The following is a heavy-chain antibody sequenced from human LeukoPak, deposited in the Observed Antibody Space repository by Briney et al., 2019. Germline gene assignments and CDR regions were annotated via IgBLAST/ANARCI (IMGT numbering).Heavy chain of an antibody. D-gene: IGHD5-18*01. Sequence: PSETLSLTCAVYGGSFSGYYWSWIRQPPGKGLEWIGEINHSGSTNYNPSLKSRVTISVDTSKNQLSLKLSSVTAADTAVYYCARRWIQLWYGYWGQGTLVTVSS. CDR1: GGSFSGYY. V-gene: IGHV4-34*01. CDR3: ARRWIQLWYGY. J-gene: IGHJ4*02. CDR2: INHSGST.